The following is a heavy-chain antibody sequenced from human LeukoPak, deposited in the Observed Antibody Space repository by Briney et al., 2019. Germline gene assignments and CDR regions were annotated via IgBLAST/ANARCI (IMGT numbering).Heavy chain of an antibody. CDR3: ATDYGGNSDWYFDL. J-gene: IGHJ2*01. Sequence: PSETLSLTCTVSGGSISSYYWSWIRQPPGKGLEWIGYVSPSGSTNYNPSLKSRVTISVDTSKRHISLRLTSVTAADTAVYYCATDYGGNSDWYFDLWGRGTLATVSS. V-gene: IGHV4-4*08. CDR2: VSPSGST. D-gene: IGHD4-23*01. CDR1: GGSISSYY.